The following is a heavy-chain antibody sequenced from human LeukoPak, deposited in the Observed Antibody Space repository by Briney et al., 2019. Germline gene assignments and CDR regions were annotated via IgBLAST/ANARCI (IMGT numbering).Heavy chain of an antibody. CDR3: AKGRAGNYYYDSSDY. CDR2: FDPEDGET. V-gene: IGHV1-24*01. CDR1: GYTLTELS. J-gene: IGHJ4*02. Sequence: ASVKVSCKVSGYTLTELSMHWVRQAPGKGLEWMGGFDPEDGETIYAQKFQGRVTMTEDTSTDTAYMELSSLRSEDTAVYYCAKGRAGNYYYDSSDYWGQGILVTVSS. D-gene: IGHD3-22*01.